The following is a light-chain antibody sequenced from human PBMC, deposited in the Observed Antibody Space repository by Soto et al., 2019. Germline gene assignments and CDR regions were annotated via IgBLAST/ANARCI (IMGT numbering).Light chain of an antibody. CDR1: SSNIGSNY. CDR2: RNN. V-gene: IGLV1-47*01. Sequence: QSVLTQPPSASGTPGQRVTISCSGSSSNIGSNYVYWYQQLPGTAPKLLIYRNNQRPSGVPDRFSGSKSCTSASLAISGLRSEDEADYYCAAGDDSLSGFYVFGTGTKLTVL. CDR3: AAGDDSLSGFYV. J-gene: IGLJ1*01.